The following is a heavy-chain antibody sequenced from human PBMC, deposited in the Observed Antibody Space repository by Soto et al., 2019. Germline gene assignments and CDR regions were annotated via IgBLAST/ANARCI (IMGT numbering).Heavy chain of an antibody. J-gene: IGHJ6*02. Sequence: QVQLVQSGAEVKKPGASVKVSCKASGYDFTLYGMSWVRQAPGQGLEWMGWTSDYNGKEESAERFQGRLTMTIYPSTSTVYMDLRSLRVHDPAVYYCARGAPDIVAPDKPPDGMDVWGQGTAVTVSS. CDR2: TSDYNGKE. CDR3: ARGAPDIVAPDKPPDGMDV. D-gene: IGHD5-12*01. CDR1: GYDFTLYG. V-gene: IGHV1-18*04.